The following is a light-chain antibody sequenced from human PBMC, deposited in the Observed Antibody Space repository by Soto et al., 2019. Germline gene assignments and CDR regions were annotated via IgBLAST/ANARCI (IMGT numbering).Light chain of an antibody. Sequence: DIVMTQSPLSLPVTPGEPASISCRSSQSLVHNGYNYLDWYLQKPGQSPQLLIYLGSNRASGVPERFSGSGSGTDFTLKISRVEAEDVGVYYCMQALQSPITFGQGTRLEIK. V-gene: IGKV2-28*01. CDR2: LGS. CDR1: QSLVHNGYNY. CDR3: MQALQSPIT. J-gene: IGKJ5*01.